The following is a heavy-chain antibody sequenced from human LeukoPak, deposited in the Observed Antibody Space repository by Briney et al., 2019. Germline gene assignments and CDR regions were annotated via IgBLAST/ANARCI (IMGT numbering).Heavy chain of an antibody. CDR1: GYTFTSYY. CDR2: INPSGGST. V-gene: IGHV1-46*01. J-gene: IGHJ4*02. D-gene: IGHD6-13*01. Sequence: ASVKVSCXASGYTFTSYYMHWVRQAPGQGLEWMAIINPSGGSTRNAQKFQGRVTVTRDTSTSTVYMELSSLRSEDTAVYYCATLTGIAEGVNLLPVDYWGRGTLVTVSS. CDR3: ATLTGIAEGVNLLPVDY.